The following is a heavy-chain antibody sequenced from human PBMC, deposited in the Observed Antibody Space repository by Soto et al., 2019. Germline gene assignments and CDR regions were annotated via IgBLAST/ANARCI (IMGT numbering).Heavy chain of an antibody. J-gene: IGHJ6*02. Sequence: PGGSLRLSCAASGFTFSPYVMNWVRQAPGKGLEWVSSITGSGGDKYYADSVKGRFTISRDNARNSLYLQMNSLRDEDTAVYYCARASKFWEVWGQGTAVTVSS. D-gene: IGHD2-2*01. CDR2: ITGSGGDK. V-gene: IGHV3-21*01. CDR1: GFTFSPYV. CDR3: ARASKFWEV.